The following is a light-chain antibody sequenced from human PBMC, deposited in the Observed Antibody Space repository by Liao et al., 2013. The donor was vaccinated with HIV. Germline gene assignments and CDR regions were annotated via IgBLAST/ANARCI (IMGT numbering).Light chain of an antibody. V-gene: IGLV3-1*01. Sequence: SYVLTQPPSVSVAPGGAAKITCTGNNIGSKSVHWYQLKPGQSPVLVIYQDTKRPSGIPERFSGSNSGNTATLTISGTQAMDEADYYCQAWDSSTAVFGGGTKLTVL. CDR1: NIGSKS. CDR2: QDT. CDR3: QAWDSSTAV. J-gene: IGLJ2*01.